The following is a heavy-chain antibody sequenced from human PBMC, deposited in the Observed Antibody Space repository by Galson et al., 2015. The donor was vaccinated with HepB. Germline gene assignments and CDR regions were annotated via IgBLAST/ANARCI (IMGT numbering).Heavy chain of an antibody. CDR1: GGSISNSNW. CDR2: IHHSGST. J-gene: IGHJ3*02. CDR3: TRRAYYDFWSAYFTPFDM. Sequence: SETLSLTCAVSGGSISNSNWWNWVRQPPGKGPEWIGEIHHSGSTNYNPSLKSRVTMSVDKSKDQFSLKLASVTAADTAFYYCTRRAYYDFWSAYFTPFDMWGHGTMVTVSS. D-gene: IGHD3-3*01. V-gene: IGHV4-4*02.